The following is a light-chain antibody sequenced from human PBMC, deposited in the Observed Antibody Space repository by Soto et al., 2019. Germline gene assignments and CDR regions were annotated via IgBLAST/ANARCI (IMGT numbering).Light chain of an antibody. CDR2: DVN. Sequence: QSALTQPRSVSGSPGQSVTISCTGTSSDVGGYNYVSWYQQHPGKAPKLMIYDVNKRPSGVPDRFSGSKSGNTASLTISGLQADDEADYYCSSYAGSYTFVFATGTKVTVL. CDR3: SSYAGSYTFV. CDR1: SSDVGGYNY. J-gene: IGLJ1*01. V-gene: IGLV2-11*01.